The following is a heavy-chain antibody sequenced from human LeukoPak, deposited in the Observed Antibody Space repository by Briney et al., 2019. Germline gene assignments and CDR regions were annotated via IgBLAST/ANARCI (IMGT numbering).Heavy chain of an antibody. J-gene: IGHJ4*02. D-gene: IGHD6-13*01. CDR1: GGSISSYY. CDR3: ARKGDSIHYFDY. Sequence: SETLSLTCTVSGGSISSYYWSWIRQPPGKGLEWIGQIYHSGSTNYNPSLKSRVTISVDKSKNQFSLKLSSVTATDTAVYYCARKGDSIHYFDYWGQGTLVTVSS. V-gene: IGHV4-59*12. CDR2: IYHSGST.